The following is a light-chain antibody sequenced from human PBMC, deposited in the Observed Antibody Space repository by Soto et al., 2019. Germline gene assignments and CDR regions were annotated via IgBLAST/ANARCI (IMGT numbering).Light chain of an antibody. V-gene: IGLV1-40*01. CDR2: GNN. Sequence: QSVLTQPPSVSGAPGQRVTISCTGGSSNIGAGYDVHWYQQLPGTAPKLLIYGNNNRPSGVPDRFSGSKSGTSASLAITGLQAEDEADYYCQSYESSLISYVFGTGTKLTVL. CDR1: SSNIGAGYD. CDR3: QSYESSLISYV. J-gene: IGLJ1*01.